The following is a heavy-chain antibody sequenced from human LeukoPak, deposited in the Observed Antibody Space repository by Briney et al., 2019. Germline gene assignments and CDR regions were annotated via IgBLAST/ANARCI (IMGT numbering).Heavy chain of an antibody. V-gene: IGHV3-33*01. CDR2: IWYDGSNK. CDR1: GFTFSSYG. Sequence: GGSLRLSCAASGFTFSSYGMHWVRQAPGKGLEWVAVIWYDGSNKYYADSVKGRFTISRDNSKNTLYLQMNSLRAEDTAVYYCARDGFKTTVVTPPHYWGQGTLVTVSS. CDR3: ARDGFKTTVVTPPHY. J-gene: IGHJ4*02. D-gene: IGHD4-23*01.